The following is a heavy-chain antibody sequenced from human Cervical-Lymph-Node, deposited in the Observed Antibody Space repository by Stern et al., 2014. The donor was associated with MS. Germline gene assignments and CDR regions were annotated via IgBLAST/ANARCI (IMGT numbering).Heavy chain of an antibody. CDR3: ARHPPRRSSSDPNFGLDV. CDR2: IYPGDSDT. Sequence: VQLGQSGAEVKKPRDSLKISCKGSGYTFSKNWIAWVRQMPGKGLEWMGIIYPGDSDTRYSPSFPGQVTMSADKSINTAYLQWNSLKASDPAIYYCARHPPRRSSSDPNFGLDVWGQGTTVTVSS. CDR1: GYTFSKNW. D-gene: IGHD6-6*01. J-gene: IGHJ6*02. V-gene: IGHV5-51*01.